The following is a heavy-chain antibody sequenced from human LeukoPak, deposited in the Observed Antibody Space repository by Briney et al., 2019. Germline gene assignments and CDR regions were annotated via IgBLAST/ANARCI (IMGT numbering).Heavy chain of an antibody. CDR3: ASDPSSAMVPY. D-gene: IGHD5-18*01. Sequence: SVKVSCKASGGTFSSYAISWVRQAPGQGLEWMGRIIPILGIANYAQKFQGRVTITADKSTSTAYMELSSLRSEDTAVYYCASDPSSAMVPYWGQGTLVTVSS. J-gene: IGHJ4*02. CDR1: GGTFSSYA. V-gene: IGHV1-69*04. CDR2: IIPILGIA.